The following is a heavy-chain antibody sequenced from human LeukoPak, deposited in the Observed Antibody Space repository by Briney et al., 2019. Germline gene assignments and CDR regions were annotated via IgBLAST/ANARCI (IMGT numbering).Heavy chain of an antibody. D-gene: IGHD3-3*01. CDR2: VNTNTGNA. Sequence: ASVKVSCKASGYTFTNYDINWVRQATGQGLEWMGWVNTNTGNAGYALKFQGRVTITRNTSISTAYMDLSSLKSDDTAVYYCARGARDFWSVSAYYYYMDVWGKGTTVTVSS. CDR3: ARGARDFWSVSAYYYYMDV. CDR1: GYTFTNYD. V-gene: IGHV1-8*03. J-gene: IGHJ6*03.